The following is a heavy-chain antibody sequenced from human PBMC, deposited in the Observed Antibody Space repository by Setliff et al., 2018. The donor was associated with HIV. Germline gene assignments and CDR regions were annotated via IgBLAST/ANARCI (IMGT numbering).Heavy chain of an antibody. CDR2: IYHSGST. D-gene: IGHD3-22*01. J-gene: IGHJ4*02. CDR1: GGSISSYSYF. Sequence: SETLSLTCTVSGGSISSYSYFWGWVRQPPGKGLEWIGNIYHSGSTNYNPSLKSRVTISMDTSKNQFYLKLSSVTAADTAVYYCARLGGLRYYDSSGYFDYWGQGMLVTVSS. CDR3: ARLGGLRYYDSSGYFDY. V-gene: IGHV4-39*01.